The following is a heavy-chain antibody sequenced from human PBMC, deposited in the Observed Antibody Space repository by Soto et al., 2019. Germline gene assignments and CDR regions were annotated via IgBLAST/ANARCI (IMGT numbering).Heavy chain of an antibody. CDR2: INPNTGGT. D-gene: IGHD6-19*01. CDR3: ARRHSTGWFGAFEF. Sequence: ASVKVSCKASGYTFSGYYMPWVRQAPGQGLEWMGWINPNTGGTNYAQKFQGRVTMTRDTSISTAYMELTRLRADDTAIYYCARRHSTGWFGAFEFWGQGTMVIVSS. J-gene: IGHJ3*01. CDR1: GYTFSGYY. V-gene: IGHV1-2*02.